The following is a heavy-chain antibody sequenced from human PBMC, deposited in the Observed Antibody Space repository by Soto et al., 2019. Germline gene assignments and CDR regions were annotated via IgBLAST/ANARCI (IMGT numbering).Heavy chain of an antibody. V-gene: IGHV3-64*01. Sequence: PGGSLRLSCSASGFTFSSYAMHWVRQAPGKGLEYVSVISSNGGSTYYANSVKGRFTISRDNSKNTLYLQMGSLRAEDMAVYYSAREGVVDTAMVFFGRLDYWGQGTLVTVSS. J-gene: IGHJ4*02. CDR2: ISSNGGST. D-gene: IGHD5-18*01. CDR3: AREGVVDTAMVFFGRLDY. CDR1: GFTFSSYA.